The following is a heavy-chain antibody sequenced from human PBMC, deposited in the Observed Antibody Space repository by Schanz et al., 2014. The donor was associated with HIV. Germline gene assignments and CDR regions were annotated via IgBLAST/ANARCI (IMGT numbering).Heavy chain of an antibody. CDR1: GITFSSYA. D-gene: IGHD4-17*01. CDR2: ISDTGTTT. CDR3: ARDFFADGDLFYYDYYGMDV. Sequence: EVQLLESGGGLVQPGGSLRLSCAASGITFSSYAMNWVRQAPGKGLEWVSYISDTGTTTYYADSVNGRFTISRDNAKNSMFLQMNSLRAEDTAVYYCARDFFADGDLFYYDYYGMDVWGQGTTVTVSS. J-gene: IGHJ6*02. V-gene: IGHV3-48*03.